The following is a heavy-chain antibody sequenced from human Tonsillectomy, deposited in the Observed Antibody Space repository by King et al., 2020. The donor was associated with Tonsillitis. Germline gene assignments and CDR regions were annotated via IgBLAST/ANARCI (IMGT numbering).Heavy chain of an antibody. J-gene: IGHJ4*01. CDR2: IGGTGNI. CDR1: GFSLSTYG. V-gene: IGHV3-13*01. CDR3: ARGYWGSTTRYWFDY. Sequence: VQLVESGGGLVQPGGSLRLSCAASGFSLSTYGVHWVRQATGKGLEWVSAIGGTGNIYYADSVKGRFTISREDAKKAFYLQMDSLRAEDTAVYFCARGYWGSTTRYWFDYWGQGTLVTVSS. D-gene: IGHD2-2*01.